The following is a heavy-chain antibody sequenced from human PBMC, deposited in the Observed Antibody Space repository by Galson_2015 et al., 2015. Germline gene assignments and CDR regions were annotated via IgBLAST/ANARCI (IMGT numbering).Heavy chain of an antibody. J-gene: IGHJ3*02. CDR1: GFTFSSYW. CDR2: IKQDGSEK. D-gene: IGHD3-9*01. CDR3: VRDFSTGFYPGTFNI. Sequence: SLRLSCAASGFTFSSYWMSWVRQAPGKGLEWVANIKQDGSEKYSVDSVKGRFTISRDNTKKSLYLQMNSLRAEDTAVYYCVRDFSTGFYPGTFNIWGQGTMVTVSS. V-gene: IGHV3-7*03.